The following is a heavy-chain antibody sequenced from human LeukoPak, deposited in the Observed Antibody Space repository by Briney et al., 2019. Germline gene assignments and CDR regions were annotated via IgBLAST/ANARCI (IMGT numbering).Heavy chain of an antibody. D-gene: IGHD3-10*01. Sequence: ASVKVSCKASGYTFTSYGISWVRQAPGQGLEWMGWISAYNGNTNYAQKLQGRVTMTTDTSTSTAYMELRSLRSDDTAVYYCARERGSQKVLLWFGELLQGDYWGQGTLVTVSS. J-gene: IGHJ4*02. CDR2: ISAYNGNT. CDR3: ARERGSQKVLLWFGELLQGDY. CDR1: GYTFTSYG. V-gene: IGHV1-18*01.